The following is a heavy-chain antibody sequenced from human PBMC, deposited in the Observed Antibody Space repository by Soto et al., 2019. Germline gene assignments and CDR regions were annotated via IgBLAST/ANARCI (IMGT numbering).Heavy chain of an antibody. CDR3: ASESGGSGSYYASLH. CDR2: IIPILGIA. V-gene: IGHV1-69*02. CDR1: GGTFSSYT. Sequence: SVKVSCKASGGTFSSYTISWVRQAPGQGLEWMGRIIPILGIANYAQKFQGRVTITADKSTSTAYMELSSLRSEDTAVYYCASESGGSGSYYASLHWGQGTLVTAPQ. D-gene: IGHD3-10*01. J-gene: IGHJ4*02.